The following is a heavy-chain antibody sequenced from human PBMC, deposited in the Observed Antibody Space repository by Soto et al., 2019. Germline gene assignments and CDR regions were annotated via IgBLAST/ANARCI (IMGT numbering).Heavy chain of an antibody. CDR2: IYPGDSDT. CDR3: ARHSITMVRGVIGPHFDY. V-gene: IGHV5-51*01. D-gene: IGHD3-10*01. Sequence: PGESLKISCKGSGYSFTSYWIGWVRQMPGKSLEWMGIIYPGDSDTRYSPSFQGQVTISADKSISTAYLQWSSLKASDTAMYYCARHSITMVRGVIGPHFDYWGQGTLVTVSS. CDR1: GYSFTSYW. J-gene: IGHJ4*02.